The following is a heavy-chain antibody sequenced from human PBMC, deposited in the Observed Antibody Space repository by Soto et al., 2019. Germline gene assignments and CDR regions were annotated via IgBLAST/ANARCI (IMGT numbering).Heavy chain of an antibody. V-gene: IGHV1-18*01. Sequence: QVQLVQSGGEVKKPGASVKVSCKASGYTFTNYVISWVRQAPGQGLEWMGWINVYNGNTKYAQKVLGRVTMTPDRSTSTAYIEQRILRSDDTAVYYCARGVGSGSYYTQYNWFDRWGQGTLVTVSS. CDR2: INVYNGNT. D-gene: IGHD3-10*01. CDR1: GYTFTNYV. J-gene: IGHJ5*02. CDR3: ARGVGSGSYYTQYNWFDR.